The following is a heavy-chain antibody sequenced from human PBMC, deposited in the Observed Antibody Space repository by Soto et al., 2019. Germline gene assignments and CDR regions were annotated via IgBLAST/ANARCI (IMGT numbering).Heavy chain of an antibody. J-gene: IGHJ4*02. CDR1: GFTFSSYA. D-gene: IGHD4-17*01. Sequence: GGSLRLSCAASGFTFSSYAMSWVRQAPGKGLEWVSAISGSGGSTYYADSVKGRFTISRDNSKNTLYLQMNSLRAEDTAVYYCAKVPNYGDYFLAPYYFDYWGQGTLVTVSS. V-gene: IGHV3-23*01. CDR3: AKVPNYGDYFLAPYYFDY. CDR2: ISGSGGST.